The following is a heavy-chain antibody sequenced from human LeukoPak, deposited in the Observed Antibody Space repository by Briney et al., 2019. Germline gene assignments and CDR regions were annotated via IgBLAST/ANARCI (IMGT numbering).Heavy chain of an antibody. J-gene: IGHJ5*02. D-gene: IGHD6-19*01. V-gene: IGHV4-38-2*02. CDR3: ARDGIAVAGERVDWFDP. CDR1: SYSISSGYY. CDR2: IYQSGST. Sequence: PSETLSLTCTVSSYSISSGYYWGWIRQPPGKGLEWIGSIYQSGSTYYNPSLKSRVTISVDTSKNQFSLKLSSVTAADTAVYYCARDGIAVAGERVDWFDPWGQGTLVTVSS.